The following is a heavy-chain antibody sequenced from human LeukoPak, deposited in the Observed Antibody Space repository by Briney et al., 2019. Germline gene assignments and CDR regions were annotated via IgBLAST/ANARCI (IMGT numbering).Heavy chain of an antibody. Sequence: PSETLSLTCAVYGGSFSGYYWSWIRQPPGKGLEWIGEINHSGSTSYNPSLKSRVTISVDTSKNQFSLKLSSVTAADTAVYYCARVGAYYYGSGSYLDYWGQGTLVTVSS. V-gene: IGHV4-34*01. CDR1: GGSFSGYY. CDR3: ARVGAYYYGSGSYLDY. D-gene: IGHD3-10*01. J-gene: IGHJ4*02. CDR2: INHSGST.